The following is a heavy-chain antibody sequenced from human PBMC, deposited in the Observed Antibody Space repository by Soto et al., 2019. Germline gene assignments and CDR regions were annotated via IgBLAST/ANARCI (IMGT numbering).Heavy chain of an antibody. CDR1: GGSISSSSYY. D-gene: IGHD1-26*01. V-gene: IGHV4-39*01. CDR3: GVGATYGAYYYGMDV. Sequence: SETLSLTCTVSGGSISSSSYYWGWIRQPPGKGLEWIGSIYYSGSTYYNPSLKSRVTISVDTSKNQFSLKLSSVTAADTAVYYCGVGATYGAYYYGMDVWGQGTTVTVSS. CDR2: IYYSGST. J-gene: IGHJ6*02.